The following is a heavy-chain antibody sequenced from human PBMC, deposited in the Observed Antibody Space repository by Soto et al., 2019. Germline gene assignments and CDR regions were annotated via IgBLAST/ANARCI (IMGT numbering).Heavy chain of an antibody. Sequence: QVLLQESGPGLVQPSGTLSLSCAVSGDSISSHYFWGWVRQPPGKGLEWVGDISHRGSVNYNPSLQSRITLSMDKSKYQFSLRLNSVTAADTAVYYCARSFGWYAIDYWGQGTLVIVSS. V-gene: IGHV4-4*02. J-gene: IGHJ4*02. D-gene: IGHD6-19*01. CDR3: ARSFGWYAIDY. CDR2: ISHRGSV. CDR1: GDSISSHYF.